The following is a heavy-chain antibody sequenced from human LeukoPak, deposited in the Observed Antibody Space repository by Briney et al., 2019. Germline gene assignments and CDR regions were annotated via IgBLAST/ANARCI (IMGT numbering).Heavy chain of an antibody. Sequence: ASVKVSCKASGYTFTGHYMHWVRQAPGQGLEWMGWINPNSGGTNYAQKFQGRVTMTRDTSISTAYMELSRLRSDDTAVHYCASGRGYGDFYYYYYMDVWGKGTTVTISS. J-gene: IGHJ6*03. CDR3: ASGRGYGDFYYYYYMDV. CDR1: GYTFTGHY. D-gene: IGHD4-17*01. CDR2: INPNSGGT. V-gene: IGHV1-2*02.